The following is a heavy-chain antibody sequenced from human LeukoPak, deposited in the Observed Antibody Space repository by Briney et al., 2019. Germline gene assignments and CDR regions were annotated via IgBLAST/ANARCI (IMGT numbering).Heavy chain of an antibody. D-gene: IGHD3-10*01. CDR1: GGSISSGGYY. V-gene: IGHV4-31*03. CDR2: IYYSGST. CDR3: ASDYYGSGSYYPRFY. Sequence: PSETLSLTRTVSGGSISSGGYYWSWIRQHPGKGLEWIGYIYYSGSTYYNPSLKSRVTISVDTSKNQFSLKLSSVTAADTAVYYCASDYYGSGSYYPRFYWGQGTLVTVSS. J-gene: IGHJ4*02.